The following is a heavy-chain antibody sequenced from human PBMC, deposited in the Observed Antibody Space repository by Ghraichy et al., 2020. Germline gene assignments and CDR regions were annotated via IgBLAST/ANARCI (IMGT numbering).Heavy chain of an antibody. CDR1: GYSISSSNW. CDR3: ARRTTVTHWYFDL. Sequence: SETRSLTCAVSGYSISSSNWWGLIRQPPGKGLEWIGYIYYSGITFYNPSLKSRVTMSVDTSKNQFSLKLTSVTAVDTAVYYCARRTTVTHWYFDLWGRGTLVTVSS. V-gene: IGHV4-28*01. J-gene: IGHJ2*01. CDR2: IYYSGIT. D-gene: IGHD4-17*01.